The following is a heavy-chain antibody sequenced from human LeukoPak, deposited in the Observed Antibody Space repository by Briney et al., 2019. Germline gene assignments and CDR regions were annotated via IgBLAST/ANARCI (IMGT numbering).Heavy chain of an antibody. J-gene: IGHJ4*02. CDR3: ARAPPSISAAYFFDY. CDR2: FSYSGST. CDR1: GGSISSYY. Sequence: SETLSLTCTVSGGSISSYYWTWIRQPPEKGLEWIEYFSYSGSTDYNPSLKSRVSISVDTSKNQFSLKLNSVTAADTAVYYCARAPPSISAAYFFDYWGQGTLLTVSS. V-gene: IGHV4-59*01. D-gene: IGHD6-13*01.